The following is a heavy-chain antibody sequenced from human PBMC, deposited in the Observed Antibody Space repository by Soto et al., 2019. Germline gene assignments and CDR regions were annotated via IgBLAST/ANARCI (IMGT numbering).Heavy chain of an antibody. Sequence: ETLSLTCTVSGGSISTFYWSWIRQPPGKGLEWIGYIFYSGSTNYNPSLRSRVTLSVDTSKNQFSLKLRSVTAADAAVYYCARGAEGYYYGMDVWGQGTTVTVSS. CDR3: ARGAEGYYYGMDV. CDR1: GGSISTFY. CDR2: IFYSGST. J-gene: IGHJ6*02. V-gene: IGHV4-59*01.